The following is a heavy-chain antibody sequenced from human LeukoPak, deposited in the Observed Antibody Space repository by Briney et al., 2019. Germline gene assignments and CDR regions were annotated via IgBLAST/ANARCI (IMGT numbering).Heavy chain of an antibody. V-gene: IGHV1-18*01. CDR3: ARAEGYSSSLTKDY. Sequence: ASVKVSCKASGYTFTSYGISWARQAPGQGLEWMGWISAYNGNTNYAQKLQGRVTMTTDTSTSTAYMELRSLRSDDTAVYYCARAEGYSSSLTKDYWGQGTLVTVSS. J-gene: IGHJ4*02. CDR1: GYTFTSYG. CDR2: ISAYNGNT. D-gene: IGHD6-13*01.